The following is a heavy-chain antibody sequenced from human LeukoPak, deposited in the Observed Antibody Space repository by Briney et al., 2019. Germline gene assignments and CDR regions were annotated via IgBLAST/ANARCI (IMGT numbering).Heavy chain of an antibody. V-gene: IGHV4-59*08. CDR2: IYYSGST. D-gene: IGHD6-13*01. CDR3: ARHIISSSWYFDL. CDR1: GGSISSYY. Sequence: SETLSLTCTVSGGSISSYYWSWIRQPPGKGLEWIGYIYYSGSTNYNPSLKSRVTISVDTSKNQFSLKLSSVTAGDTAVYYCARHIISSSWYFDLWGRGTLVTVSS. J-gene: IGHJ2*01.